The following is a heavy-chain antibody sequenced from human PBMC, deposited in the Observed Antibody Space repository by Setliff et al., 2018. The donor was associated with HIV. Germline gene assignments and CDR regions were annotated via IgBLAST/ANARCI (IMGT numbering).Heavy chain of an antibody. D-gene: IGHD2-2*01. V-gene: IGHV1-18*01. CDR1: GYTFTKYG. CDR2: ISANNGNT. J-gene: IGHJ4*02. CDR3: ARGPPIVVVPAALLTFDY. Sequence: ASVKVSCKTSGYTFTKYGITWVRQAPGQGLEWMGWISANNGNTNYAQKFQGRVTMTTDTSTRTAYMELGSLRSDDTAVYYCARGPPIVVVPAALLTFDYWGQGTLVTV.